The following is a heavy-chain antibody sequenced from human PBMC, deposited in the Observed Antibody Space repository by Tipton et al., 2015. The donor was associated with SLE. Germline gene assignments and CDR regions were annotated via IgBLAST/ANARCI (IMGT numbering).Heavy chain of an antibody. V-gene: IGHV4-59*01. J-gene: IGHJ4*02. Sequence: TLSLTCTVSGGSISSYYWSWIRQPPGKGLEWIGYIYYSGSTNYNPSLKSRVTISVDTSKNQFSLKLSSVTAADTAVYYCAKYSSGWYDPFDYWGQGTLVTVSS. D-gene: IGHD6-19*01. CDR1: GGSISSYY. CDR2: IYYSGST. CDR3: AKYSSGWYDPFDY.